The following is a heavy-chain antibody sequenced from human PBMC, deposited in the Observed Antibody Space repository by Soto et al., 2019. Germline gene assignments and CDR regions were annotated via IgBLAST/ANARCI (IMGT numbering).Heavy chain of an antibody. J-gene: IGHJ4*02. CDR2: TYYRSKWYN. V-gene: IGHV6-1*01. Sequence: SQTLSLPCAISGDSVSSNSAAWNWIRQSPSRGLEWLGRTYYRSKWYNDYAVSVKSRITINPDTSKNQFSLQLNSVTPEDTAVYYCARAWDSSGWQLIDDWGQGTLVTVSS. CDR3: ARAWDSSGWQLIDD. D-gene: IGHD6-19*01. CDR1: GDSVSSNSAA.